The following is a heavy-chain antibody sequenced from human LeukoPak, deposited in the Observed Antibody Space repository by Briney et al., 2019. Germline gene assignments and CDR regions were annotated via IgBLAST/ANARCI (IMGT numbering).Heavy chain of an antibody. CDR3: ARGLQLRGIFDYFDY. CDR2: IYYSGST. CDR1: GGSISSGGYY. V-gene: IGHV4-31*03. D-gene: IGHD5-24*01. J-gene: IGHJ4*02. Sequence: SQTLSLTCTVSGGSISSGGYYWSWIRQHPGKGLEWIGYIYYSGSTYYNPSLKSRVTIPVDTSKNQFTLKLSSVTAADTAVYYCARGLQLRGIFDYFDYWGQGTLVTVSS.